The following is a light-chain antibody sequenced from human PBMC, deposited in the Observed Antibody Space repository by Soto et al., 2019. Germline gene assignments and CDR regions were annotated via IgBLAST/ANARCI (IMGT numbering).Light chain of an antibody. J-gene: IGKJ1*01. CDR2: KAS. Sequence: DIQMTQSPSTLSASVGDRVTITCRASQSISSWLAWYQQKPGKAPKLLIYKASSLESGVPSRFSGSGSGTAFTLTISSLQPDDFATYYCQRLGTFGQGTKVEIK. CDR1: QSISSW. CDR3: QRLGT. V-gene: IGKV1-5*03.